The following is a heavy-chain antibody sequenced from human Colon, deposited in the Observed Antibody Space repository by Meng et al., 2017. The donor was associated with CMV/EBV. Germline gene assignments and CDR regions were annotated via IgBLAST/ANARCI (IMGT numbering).Heavy chain of an antibody. Sequence: GESLKISCAASGFTFSSYSMNWVRQAPGKGLEWVSSITSSSSYIYYADSVKGRFTISRDNARNSLYLQMNSLRAEDTAVYYCARDATARYYFDYWGQGALVTVSS. J-gene: IGHJ4*02. CDR1: GFTFSSYS. CDR2: ITSSSSYI. CDR3: ARDATARYYFDY. V-gene: IGHV3-21*01.